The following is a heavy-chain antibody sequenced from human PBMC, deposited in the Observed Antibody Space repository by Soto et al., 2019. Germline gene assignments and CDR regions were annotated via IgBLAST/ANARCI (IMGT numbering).Heavy chain of an antibody. CDR1: GGSISSYY. CDR3: AREVPYYDILTGYRAGDAFDI. CDR2: IYYSGST. Sequence: SETLSLTCTVSGGSISSYYWSWIRQPPGKGLEWIGYIYYSGSTNYNPSLKSRVTISVDTSKNQFSLKLSSVTAADTAVYYCAREVPYYDILTGYRAGDAFDIWGQGTMVT. V-gene: IGHV4-59*01. D-gene: IGHD3-9*01. J-gene: IGHJ3*02.